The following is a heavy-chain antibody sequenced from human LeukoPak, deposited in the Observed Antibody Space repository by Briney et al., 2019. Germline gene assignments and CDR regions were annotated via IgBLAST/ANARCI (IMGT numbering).Heavy chain of an antibody. Sequence: GGSLRLSCAASGFTFSSYGMSWVRQAPGKGLEWVSAISGSGGSTYYTDSVKGRFTISRDNSKNTLYLHMNSLRAEDTALYYCAKSEGRYCSGGTCPYYFDYWGQGILVTVSS. CDR2: ISGSGGST. D-gene: IGHD2-15*01. J-gene: IGHJ4*02. CDR1: GFTFSSYG. CDR3: AKSEGRYCSGGTCPYYFDY. V-gene: IGHV3-23*01.